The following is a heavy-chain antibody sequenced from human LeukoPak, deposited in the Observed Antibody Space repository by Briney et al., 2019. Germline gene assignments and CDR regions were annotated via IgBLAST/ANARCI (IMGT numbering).Heavy chain of an antibody. V-gene: IGHV3-33*01. Sequence: PGGSLRLSGVASGFTFSRYGVHWGRQAPGNGREWVAGIWYDGSNKYYADSVKGRFTISRDNSKTTLYLQMNSLRAEDKAVYYCARDLTPRPDSGGTLDYWGQGTLVTVSS. J-gene: IGHJ4*02. CDR2: IWYDGSNK. CDR1: GFTFSRYG. D-gene: IGHD2-15*01. CDR3: ARDLTPRPDSGGTLDY.